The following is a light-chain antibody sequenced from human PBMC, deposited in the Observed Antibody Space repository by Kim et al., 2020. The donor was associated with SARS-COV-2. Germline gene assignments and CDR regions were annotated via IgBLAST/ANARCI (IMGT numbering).Light chain of an antibody. CDR2: EVS. J-gene: IGLJ2*01. Sequence: QSALTQPPSASGSPGQSVTISCTGTSSDVGGYNYVSWYQQHPGKAPKLIIYEVSKRPSGVPDRFSGSKSGNTASLTVSGLQAEDEADYYCSSYAGSTPVVFGGGTQLNVL. CDR3: SSYAGSTPVV. CDR1: SSDVGGYNY. V-gene: IGLV2-8*01.